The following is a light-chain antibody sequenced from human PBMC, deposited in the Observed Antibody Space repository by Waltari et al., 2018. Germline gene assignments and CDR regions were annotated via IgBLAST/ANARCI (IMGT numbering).Light chain of an antibody. CDR1: CRAAGGHTC. Sequence: QSALTQPRTMSGSPGQSLTIACTCTCRAAGGHTCLSWYQQHPGKTPNLINYDVTKRPSELRYRFSGSKSRNTASLTISGLQADDEADYYCCSYAGTNILGIFCGRTRLIVL. J-gene: IGLJ2*01. V-gene: IGLV2-11*01. CDR2: DVT. CDR3: CSYAGTNILGI.